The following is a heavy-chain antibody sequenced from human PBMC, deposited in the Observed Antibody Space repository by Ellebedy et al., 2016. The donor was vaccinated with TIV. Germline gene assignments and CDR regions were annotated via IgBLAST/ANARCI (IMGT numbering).Heavy chain of an antibody. D-gene: IGHD3-10*01. J-gene: IGHJ4*02. Sequence: SETLSLXXTVSGGSISSYYWSWIRQPPGKGLEWIGYIYYSGSTNYNPSLKSRVTISVDTSKNQFSLKLSSVTAADTAVYYCARVYGSGSYPDYWGQGTLVTVSS. V-gene: IGHV4-59*01. CDR1: GGSISSYY. CDR3: ARVYGSGSYPDY. CDR2: IYYSGST.